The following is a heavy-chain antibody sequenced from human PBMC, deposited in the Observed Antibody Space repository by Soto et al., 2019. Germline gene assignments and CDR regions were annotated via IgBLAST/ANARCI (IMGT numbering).Heavy chain of an antibody. CDR3: ARVDDVRADAFDF. CDR2: IRSKAYGGAS. CDR1: GFAFRDCA. J-gene: IGHJ3*01. Sequence: EVQLVESGGTLVQPGRSLRLSCTTSGFAFRDCAMSWFRQAPGKGLEWVGFIRSKAYGGASDYAASVRARFSISRDDSKNIAYLQMNSLKTEDTAVYYCARVDDVRADAFDFWGQGTMVTVSS. V-gene: IGHV3-49*03. D-gene: IGHD3-16*01.